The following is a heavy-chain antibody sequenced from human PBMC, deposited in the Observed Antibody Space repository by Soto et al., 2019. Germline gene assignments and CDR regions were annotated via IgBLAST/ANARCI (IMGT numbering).Heavy chain of an antibody. V-gene: IGHV1-18*01. CDR3: ARDVDVVVVAATRSLDYYYYMDV. Sequence: ASVKVSCKASGYTFTSYGISWVRQAPGQGLEWMGWISAYNGNTNYAQKLQGRVTMTTDTSTSTAYMELRSLRSDDTAVYHCARDVDVVVVAATRSLDYYYYMDVWGKGTTVTVSS. CDR1: GYTFTSYG. J-gene: IGHJ6*03. CDR2: ISAYNGNT. D-gene: IGHD2-15*01.